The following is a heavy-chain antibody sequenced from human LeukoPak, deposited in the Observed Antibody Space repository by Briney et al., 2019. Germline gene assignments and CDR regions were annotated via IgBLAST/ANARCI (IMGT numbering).Heavy chain of an antibody. J-gene: IGHJ4*02. CDR2: ISSSGGST. CDR3: AKWGGSRPQDYYFDY. V-gene: IGHV3-23*01. Sequence: PGGSLRLSCGASGFTFSSYGMSWVRQAPGKGLEWVSAISSSGGSTYYADSVKGRFTISRDNSKNTLYLQMNSLRAEDTAVYYCAKWGGSRPQDYYFDYWGQGTLVTVSS. D-gene: IGHD2-15*01. CDR1: GFTFSSYG.